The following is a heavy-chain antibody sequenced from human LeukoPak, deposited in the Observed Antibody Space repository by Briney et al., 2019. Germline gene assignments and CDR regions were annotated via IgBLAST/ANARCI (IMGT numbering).Heavy chain of an antibody. D-gene: IGHD3/OR15-3a*01. V-gene: IGHV4-59*02. Sequence: PSETLSLTCTVSGASVTTHYWSWIRQPPGKGLEWIGYIYYSGSTNYNPSLKSRVTISVDTSRNQFSLKLSSVTAADSAVYYCARRTGYLNYYYYYYMDVWGNGTTVTVSS. CDR2: IYYSGST. J-gene: IGHJ6*03. CDR3: ARRTGYLNYYYYYYMDV. CDR1: GASVTTHY.